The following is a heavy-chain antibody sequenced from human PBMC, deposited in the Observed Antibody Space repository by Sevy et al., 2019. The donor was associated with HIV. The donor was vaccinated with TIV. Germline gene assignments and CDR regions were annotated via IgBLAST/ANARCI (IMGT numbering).Heavy chain of an antibody. CDR1: GYTFTDYY. CDR2: INPKDGVT. J-gene: IGHJ6*02. D-gene: IGHD1-1*01. CDR3: ARLTTMPTSDLYGMDV. Sequence: ASVKVSCKASGYTFTDYYIHWVRQAPGQGLEWMAWINPKDGVTNYAQRFQGGVTVTRDTSIRKAYMGLRRLRSDETVIYYCARLTTMPTSDLYGMDVWGQGTTVTVSS. V-gene: IGHV1-2*02.